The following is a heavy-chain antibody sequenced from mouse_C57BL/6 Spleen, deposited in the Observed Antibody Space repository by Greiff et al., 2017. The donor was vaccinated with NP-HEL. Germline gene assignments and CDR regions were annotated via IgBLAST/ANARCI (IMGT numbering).Heavy chain of an antibody. CDR1: GYTLPSYW. V-gene: IGHV1-69*01. J-gene: IGHJ2*01. D-gene: IGHD2-5*01. Sequence: QVQLQQPGAELVMPGASVKLSCKASGYTLPSYWMPGVKQRPGQGLEWIGEIDPLDSYTNYNQKFKGKSTLTVDKSSSTADMQLSSLTSEDSAVYYCARWSKGAYFDYWGQGTTLTVSS. CDR3: ARWSKGAYFDY. CDR2: IDPLDSYT.